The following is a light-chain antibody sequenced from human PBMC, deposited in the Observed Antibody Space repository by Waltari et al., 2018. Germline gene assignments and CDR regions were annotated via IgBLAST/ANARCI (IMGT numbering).Light chain of an antibody. Sequence: EIVMTQSPVTLSVSPGERVTLSCRASQSIRNNLAWYQQKAGQPPRLLIYGASTRAPGLPARFSGSGSGTEFALTISSLQPEDFAVYYCQQYYDYPINFGQGTRL. CDR3: QQYYDYPIN. CDR2: GAS. V-gene: IGKV3-15*01. J-gene: IGKJ5*01. CDR1: QSIRNN.